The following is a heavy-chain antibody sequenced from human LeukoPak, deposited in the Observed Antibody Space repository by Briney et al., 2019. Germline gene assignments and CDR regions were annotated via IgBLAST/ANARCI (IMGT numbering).Heavy chain of an antibody. Sequence: SETPSLTCSVSIGSISSSKWWSWVRPSPVKGLEWIGEIYLYGTTNYNPSFTSRVTMSVDRSRNQFSLKLTSVTAADTAVYYCARQKWEQQGRDYYFNGLDVWGPGTAVIVSS. D-gene: IGHD1/OR15-1a*01. CDR2: IYLYGTT. CDR1: IGSISSSKW. CDR3: ARQKWEQQGRDYYFNGLDV. V-gene: IGHV4-4*02. J-gene: IGHJ6*02.